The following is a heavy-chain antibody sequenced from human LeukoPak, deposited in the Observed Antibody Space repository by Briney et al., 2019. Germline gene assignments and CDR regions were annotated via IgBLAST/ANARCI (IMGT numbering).Heavy chain of an antibody. J-gene: IGHJ4*02. Sequence: SETLSLTCAVSGASITSGDYSWNWMRQPPGKGLEWIGYIYHTGNTYYNPSLKSRVTISVDTSKNQFSLKLSSVTAADTAVYYCARGPRMVGGVTSPFDYWGQGTLVTVSS. D-gene: IGHD3-10*01. CDR3: ARGPRMVGGVTSPFDY. V-gene: IGHV4-30-2*01. CDR2: IYHTGNT. CDR1: GASITSGDYS.